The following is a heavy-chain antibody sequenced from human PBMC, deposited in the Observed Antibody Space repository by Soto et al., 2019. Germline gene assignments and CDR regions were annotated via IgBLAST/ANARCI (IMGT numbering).Heavy chain of an antibody. CDR3: ARDPGRYCSSTSCPPRVYYYYYMDV. Sequence: SLRLSCAASGFTFSSYGMHWVRQAPGKGLEWVAVIWYDGSNEYYADSVKGRFTISRDNSKNTLYLQMNSLRAEDTAVYYCARDPGRYCSSTSCPPRVYYYYYMDVWGKGTTVTVSS. CDR2: IWYDGSNE. V-gene: IGHV3-33*01. CDR1: GFTFSSYG. J-gene: IGHJ6*03. D-gene: IGHD2-2*01.